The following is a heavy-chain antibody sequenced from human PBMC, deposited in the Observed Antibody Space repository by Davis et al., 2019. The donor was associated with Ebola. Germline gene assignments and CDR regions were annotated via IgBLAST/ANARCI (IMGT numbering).Heavy chain of an antibody. CDR3: TKDKTMATQYWYFDL. V-gene: IGHV3-30*18. CDR2: ISYDGSNK. D-gene: IGHD4/OR15-4a*01. CDR1: GFIFSDYA. J-gene: IGHJ2*01. Sequence: GESLKISCAASGFIFSDYAMHWVRQAPGKGLEWVAVISYDGSNKYYADSVKGRFTISRDNSKNTLYLQMNSLRAEDTALYYCTKDKTMATQYWYFDLWGRGTLVSVSS.